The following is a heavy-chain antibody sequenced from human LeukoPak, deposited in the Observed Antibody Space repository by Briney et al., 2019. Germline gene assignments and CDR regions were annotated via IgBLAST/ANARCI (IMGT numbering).Heavy chain of an antibody. CDR1: GYSFTSYW. V-gene: IGHV5-51*01. CDR2: IYPGDSDT. Sequence: GESLKISGKGSGYSFTSYWIGWVRQMPGKGLEWMGIIYPGDSDTRYSPSFQGQVTISADKSISTAYLQWSSLKASDTAMYYCARHSRAAAGQGGGNFDYWGQGTLVTVSS. D-gene: IGHD6-13*01. CDR3: ARHSRAAAGQGGGNFDY. J-gene: IGHJ4*02.